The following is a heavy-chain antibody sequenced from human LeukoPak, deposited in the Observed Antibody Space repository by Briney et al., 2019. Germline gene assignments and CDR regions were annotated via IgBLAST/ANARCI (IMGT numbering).Heavy chain of an antibody. J-gene: IGHJ4*02. CDR3: ARDSGYSYGYGTFDY. CDR1: GGSISSYY. CDR2: IYTSGST. V-gene: IGHV4-4*07. D-gene: IGHD5-18*01. Sequence: SQTLSLTCTVSGGSISSYYWSWVRQPAGKGLEWIGRIYTSGSTNYNPSLMSRVTMSVDTSKNHFSLELSSVTAADTAVYYCARDSGYSYGYGTFDYWGQGTLVTVSS.